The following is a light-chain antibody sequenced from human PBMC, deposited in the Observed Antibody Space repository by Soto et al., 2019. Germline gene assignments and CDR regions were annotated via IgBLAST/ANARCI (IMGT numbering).Light chain of an antibody. V-gene: IGLV2-23*03. CDR3: CSYAGSSTFA. CDR1: SSDVGSYNF. Sequence: QSVLTQPASVSGSPGQSITISCTGTSSDVGSYNFVSWYQQHPGKAPKLMIYEGSKRPSGVSNRFSGSKSGNTASLTISGLQAEDEADYYCCSYAGSSTFAIGTGTKVTVL. J-gene: IGLJ1*01. CDR2: EGS.